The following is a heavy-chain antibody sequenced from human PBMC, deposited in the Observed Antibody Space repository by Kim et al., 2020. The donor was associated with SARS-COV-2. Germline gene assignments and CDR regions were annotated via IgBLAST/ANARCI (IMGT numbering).Heavy chain of an antibody. J-gene: IGHJ6*02. CDR1: GYTLTELS. Sequence: ASVKVSCKVSGYTLTELSMHWVRQAPGKGLEWMGGFDPEDGETIYAQKFQGRVTMTEDTSTDTAYMELSSLRSEDTAVYYCATEIPDLGGYCSGGSCYRYYYYGMDVWGQGTTVTVSS. D-gene: IGHD2-15*01. V-gene: IGHV1-24*01. CDR3: ATEIPDLGGYCSGGSCYRYYYYGMDV. CDR2: FDPEDGET.